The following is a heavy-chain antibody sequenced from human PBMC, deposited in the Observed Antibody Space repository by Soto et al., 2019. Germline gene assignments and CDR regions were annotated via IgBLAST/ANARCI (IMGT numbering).Heavy chain of an antibody. CDR2: ISSSSSTI. CDR1: GFTFSSYS. CDR3: ARDHDSSGWYDEFDI. V-gene: IGHV3-48*02. D-gene: IGHD6-19*01. Sequence: EVQLVESGGGLVQPGGSLRLSCAASGFTFSSYSMNWVRQAPGKGLEWVSYISSSSSTIYYADSVKGRLTISRDNARNELYMQRNSLREEETAVYYCARDHDSSGWYDEFDIWGQGTMVTVSS. J-gene: IGHJ3*02.